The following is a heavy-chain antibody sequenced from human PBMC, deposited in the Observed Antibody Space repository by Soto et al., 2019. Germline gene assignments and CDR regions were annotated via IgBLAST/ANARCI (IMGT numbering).Heavy chain of an antibody. CDR3: TRGYGDYVRDY. J-gene: IGHJ4*02. D-gene: IGHD4-17*01. V-gene: IGHV3-73*01. CDR2: IRSKANNYAT. Sequence: EVQLVESGGGLVQPGESLKLSCAVSGFTFSGSAMHWVRQASGKGLEWVGRIRSKANNYATAYAASVKGRFTISRDDSTNTAYLQMNSLKGEDTAVYYCTRGYGDYVRDYWGQGTLVTVSS. CDR1: GFTFSGSA.